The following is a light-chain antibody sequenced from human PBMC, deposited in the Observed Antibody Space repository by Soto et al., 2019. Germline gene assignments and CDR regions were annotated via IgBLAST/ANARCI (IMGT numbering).Light chain of an antibody. J-gene: IGKJ2*01. CDR3: LHHNTYPPYT. Sequence: DIQMTQSPSSLSASVGDRVTITCRASQGIRNDLGWYQQKPGKPPNRLIYSASSLQSGVPSRFRGSGAGTEFTLTISSLQPEDFATYYCLHHNTYPPYTFGQGTKLEIK. CDR2: SAS. V-gene: IGKV1-17*01. CDR1: QGIRND.